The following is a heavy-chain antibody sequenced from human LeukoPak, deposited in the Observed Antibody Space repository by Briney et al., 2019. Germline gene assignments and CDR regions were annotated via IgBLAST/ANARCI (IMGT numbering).Heavy chain of an antibody. CDR1: GFTFSSYS. V-gene: IGHV3-48*01. CDR2: ISDTSNTI. J-gene: IGHJ4*02. D-gene: IGHD6-13*01. CDR3: ARGEGSSWSLFAY. Sequence: GGSLRLSCAASGFTFSSYSMNWVRQAPGKGLEWVSYISDTSNTIYYADSVKGRFTISRDNAKKSLYLQMNSLRADDTAVYYCARGEGSSWSLFAYWGQGTLVTVSS.